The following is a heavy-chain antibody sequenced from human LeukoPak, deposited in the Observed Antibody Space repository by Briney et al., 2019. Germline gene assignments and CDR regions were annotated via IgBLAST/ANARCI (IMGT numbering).Heavy chain of an antibody. V-gene: IGHV3-7*01. CDR1: GFTFSNYW. CDR3: ATDGGYCSSTSCYRGDYFDF. J-gene: IGHJ4*02. CDR2: IKQDGSEK. Sequence: LSGGSLRLSCAASGFTFSNYWMSWVRQAPGKGLEWVANIKQDGSEKYYVDSVTGRFTISRDNAKNSMYLQMNSLRAEDTAVYYCATDGGYCSSTSCYRGDYFDFWGQGTLVTVSS. D-gene: IGHD2-2*02.